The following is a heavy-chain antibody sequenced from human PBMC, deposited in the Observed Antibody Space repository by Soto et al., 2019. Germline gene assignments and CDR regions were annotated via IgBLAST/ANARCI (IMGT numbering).Heavy chain of an antibody. D-gene: IGHD6-19*01. J-gene: IGHJ4*02. Sequence: QLQLQESGSGLVKPSQTLSLTCAVSGGSISSGGYSWSWIRQPPGKGLEWIGYIYHSGSTYYNPSLKSRVTISVDRSKNQFSLKLSSVTAADTAVYYCATAGGLGEVAADYWGQGTLVTVSS. V-gene: IGHV4-30-2*01. CDR3: ATAGGLGEVAADY. CDR1: GGSISSGGYS. CDR2: IYHSGST.